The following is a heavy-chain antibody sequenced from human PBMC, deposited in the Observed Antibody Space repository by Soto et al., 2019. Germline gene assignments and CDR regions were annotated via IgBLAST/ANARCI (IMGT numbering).Heavy chain of an antibody. CDR3: VRAAATRPYFYYYYGMDV. V-gene: IGHV3-30-3*01. J-gene: IGHJ6*02. D-gene: IGHD6-6*01. Sequence: QVQLVESGGGVVQPGRSLRLSCVASRFIFSNFAMHWVRQAPGKGLEWVAFISYDGSNKFYADSVKGRFSISRDNSENTLYLQMNSLRGEDSAVYYWVRAAATRPYFYYYYGMDVWGQGTTVTVSS. CDR1: RFIFSNFA. CDR2: ISYDGSNK.